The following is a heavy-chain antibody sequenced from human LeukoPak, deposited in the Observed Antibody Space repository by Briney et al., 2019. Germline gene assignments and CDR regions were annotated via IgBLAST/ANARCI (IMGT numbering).Heavy chain of an antibody. CDR2: IYYSGST. J-gene: IGHJ6*02. Sequence: PSETLSLTCTVSGGSISSYYWSWIRQPPGKGLEWIGYIYYSGSTNYNPSLKSRVTISVDTSKNQFSLKLSSVTAADTAVYYCARLGQDPYYYYGMDVWGQGTTVTVSS. CDR1: GGSISSYY. V-gene: IGHV4-59*08. CDR3: ARLGQDPYYYYGMDV.